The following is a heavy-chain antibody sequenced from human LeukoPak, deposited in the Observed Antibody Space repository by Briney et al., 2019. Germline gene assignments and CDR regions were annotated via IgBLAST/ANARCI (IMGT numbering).Heavy chain of an antibody. CDR1: GYTFTSYG. V-gene: IGHV1-18*01. Sequence: ASVKVSCKASGYTFTSYGISWVRQAPGQGLEWMGWISAYNGNTNYAQKLQGRVTTTTDTSTSTAYMELRSLRSDDTAVYYCARLYCSGGSCYEEYYYYYYMDVWGKGTTVTVSS. CDR2: ISAYNGNT. CDR3: ARLYCSGGSCYEEYYYYYYMDV. D-gene: IGHD2-15*01. J-gene: IGHJ6*03.